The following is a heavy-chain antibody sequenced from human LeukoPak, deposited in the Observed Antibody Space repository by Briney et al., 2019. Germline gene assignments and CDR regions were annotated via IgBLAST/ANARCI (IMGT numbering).Heavy chain of an antibody. Sequence: GGSLRLSCAAPGFTFSSYWMTWVRQAPGKGLEWVANIRQDGGDKYYVDSVKGRFTISRDNAESSLFLQMNSLRAEDTAVYYCARGTMFPYYFDYWGQGTLVTVSS. J-gene: IGHJ4*02. CDR2: IRQDGGDK. V-gene: IGHV3-7*01. D-gene: IGHD3-10*02. CDR1: GFTFSSYW. CDR3: ARGTMFPYYFDY.